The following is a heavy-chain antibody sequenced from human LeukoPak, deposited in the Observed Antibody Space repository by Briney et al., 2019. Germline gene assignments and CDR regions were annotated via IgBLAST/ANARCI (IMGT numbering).Heavy chain of an antibody. J-gene: IGHJ4*02. CDR1: GFTFTNYW. Sequence: PGRSLRLSCAASGFTFTNYWMSWVRQAPGKGLEWVANIKQDGSEKYYVDSVKGRFSISRDNAKNSLYLQMNSLRAEDTAVYYCARDDYGGTRYWGQGTLVTVSS. V-gene: IGHV3-7*01. CDR3: ARDDYGGTRY. CDR2: IKQDGSEK. D-gene: IGHD4/OR15-4a*01.